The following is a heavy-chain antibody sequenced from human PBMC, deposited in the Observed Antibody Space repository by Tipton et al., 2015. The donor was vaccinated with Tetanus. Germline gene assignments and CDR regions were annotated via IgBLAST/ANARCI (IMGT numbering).Heavy chain of an antibody. Sequence: GASISSGGYFWNWIRHRPGKGLEWIGYIYYSGSTFYNPSLKSRVTISVDTSNNQFSLRLSSVTAADTGVYYCARDQGGGRVARLNWFGPWGQGALVTVSS. CDR1: GASISSGGYF. D-gene: IGHD3-16*01. V-gene: IGHV4-30-4*05. CDR2: IYYSGST. J-gene: IGHJ5*02. CDR3: ARDQGGGRVARLNWFGP.